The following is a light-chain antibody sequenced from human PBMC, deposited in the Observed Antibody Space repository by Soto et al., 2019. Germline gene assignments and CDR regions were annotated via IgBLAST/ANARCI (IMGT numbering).Light chain of an antibody. Sequence: DIQMTQSPSSLSASIGDRVTITCRATQSIDRYLNWYQQKPGKAPKLLIYAASSLQSGVPSRFRGSGSGTDFTLTISRLQPDDFATYYCQQSHSTPPAFGQGTRLDIK. CDR3: QQSHSTPPA. J-gene: IGKJ5*01. CDR1: QSIDRY. CDR2: AAS. V-gene: IGKV1-39*01.